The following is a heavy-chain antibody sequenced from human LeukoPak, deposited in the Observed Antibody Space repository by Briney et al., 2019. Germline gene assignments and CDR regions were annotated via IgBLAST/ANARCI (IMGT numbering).Heavy chain of an antibody. J-gene: IGHJ4*02. CDR1: GGTFSSYA. D-gene: IGHD1-1*01. CDR3: ARKPGLGKYYFDY. V-gene: IGHV1-69*13. CDR2: IIPIFGTA. Sequence: GASVKVSCKASGGTFSSYAISWVRQAPGQGLEWMGGIIPIFGTANYAQKFQGRVTITADESTSTAYMELSSLRSEDTAVYYCARKPGLGKYYFDYWGQGTLVTVSS.